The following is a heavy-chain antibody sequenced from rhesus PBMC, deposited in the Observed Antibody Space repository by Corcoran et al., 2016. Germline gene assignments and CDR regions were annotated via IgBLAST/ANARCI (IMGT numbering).Heavy chain of an antibody. V-gene: IGHV4S9*01. J-gene: IGHJ4*01. CDR3: ARESTGVIVIDY. D-gene: IGHD3-34*01. CDR2: IYGNSAGT. CDR1: GGSISDYYY. Sequence: QVQLQESGPGLVKPSETLSLTCAVSGGSISDYYYWNWIRQPPGKGLERIGNIYGNSAGTYYNPSLKRRVTISKDTSKNQFFLKLSSVTAADTAVYYCARESTGVIVIDYWGQGVLVTVSS.